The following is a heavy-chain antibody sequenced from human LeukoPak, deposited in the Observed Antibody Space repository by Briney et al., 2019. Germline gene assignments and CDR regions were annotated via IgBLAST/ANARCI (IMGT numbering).Heavy chain of an antibody. CDR3: ARDLTATMKIDY. J-gene: IGHJ4*02. V-gene: IGHV1-2*02. D-gene: IGHD5-12*01. CDR2: INPNSGGT. CDR1: GYTFTGYY. Sequence: ASVKVSCKASGYTFTGYYMHWVRQAPGQGLEWMGWINPNSGGTNYAQKFQGRVTTTRDTSISTAYMELSRLRSDDTAVYYCARDLTATMKIDYWGQGTLVTVSS.